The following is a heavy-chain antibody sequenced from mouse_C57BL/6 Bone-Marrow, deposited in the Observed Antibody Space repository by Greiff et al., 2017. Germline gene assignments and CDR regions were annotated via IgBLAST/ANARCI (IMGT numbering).Heavy chain of an antibody. V-gene: IGHV1-81*01. CDR3: ARRITTVVAPFAY. D-gene: IGHD1-1*01. CDR1: GYTFTSYG. CDR2: IYPRSGNT. J-gene: IGHJ3*01. Sequence: VQLQQSGAELARPGASVKLSCKASGYTFTSYGISWVQQRPGQGLEWIGEIYPRSGNTYYNEKFKGKATLTADQSSSTAYMELRSLTSEDSAVYFCARRITTVVAPFAYWGQGTLVTVSA.